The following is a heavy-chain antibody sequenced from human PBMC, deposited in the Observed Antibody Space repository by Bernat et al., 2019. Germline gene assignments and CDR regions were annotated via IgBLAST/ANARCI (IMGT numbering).Heavy chain of an antibody. J-gene: IGHJ6*03. V-gene: IGHV4-39*01. CDR3: ARVASSSYGNYYYYYYMDV. CDR2: IYYSGST. Sequence: QLQLQESGPGLVKPSETLSLTCTVSGGSISSSSYYWGWIRQPPGKGLEWIGSIYYSGSTYYNPSLKSRVTISVDTSKNQFSLKLSSGTAADTAVYYCARVASSSYGNYYYYYYMDVWGKGTTVTVSS. CDR1: GGSISSSSYY. D-gene: IGHD6-6*01.